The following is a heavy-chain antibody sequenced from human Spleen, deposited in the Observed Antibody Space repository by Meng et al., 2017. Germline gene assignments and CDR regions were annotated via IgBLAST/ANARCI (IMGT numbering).Heavy chain of an antibody. CDR1: GGSIRDNNYY. CDR2: IYYSGNA. V-gene: IGHV4-39*07. Sequence: SETLSLTCTVSGGSIRDNNYYWGWIRQPPGKGLEWIGSIYYSGNAYYTPSLKSRVTISVDTSKNQFSLNLSSVTAADTALYDCARLGRYGSGWYVAWYYYYGMDVWGQGTTVTVSS. D-gene: IGHD6-19*01. J-gene: IGHJ6*02. CDR3: ARLGRYGSGWYVAWYYYYGMDV.